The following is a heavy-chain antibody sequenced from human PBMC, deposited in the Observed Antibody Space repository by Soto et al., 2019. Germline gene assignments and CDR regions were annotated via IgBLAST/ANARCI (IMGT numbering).Heavy chain of an antibody. V-gene: IGHV3-23*01. CDR1: GFTFSSNA. Sequence: GSLILSCAASGFTFSSNAMSWVRQAPGKVLEWVSTITNSGGSTFYADSVKGRFTISRDNSKNTLYLQMNSLRAEDTALYYCAKLRRTEPYYYYYMDVWGKGTTVTVSS. CDR2: ITNSGGST. CDR3: AKLRRTEPYYYYYMDV. J-gene: IGHJ6*03.